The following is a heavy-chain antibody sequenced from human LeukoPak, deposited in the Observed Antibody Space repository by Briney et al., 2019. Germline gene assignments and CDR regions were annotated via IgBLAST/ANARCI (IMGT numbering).Heavy chain of an antibody. CDR1: GDSISSSNYY. Sequence: NASETLSLTCTVSGDSISSSNYYWGWICQPPGKGQEWIGSIYYSGSTYYNPSLKSRVTIYVDTSKNQFSLKLSSVTAADTAMYYCARYDSSAYDAFDIWGQGTMVTVSS. CDR2: IYYSGST. V-gene: IGHV4-39*01. D-gene: IGHD3-22*01. J-gene: IGHJ3*02. CDR3: ARYDSSAYDAFDI.